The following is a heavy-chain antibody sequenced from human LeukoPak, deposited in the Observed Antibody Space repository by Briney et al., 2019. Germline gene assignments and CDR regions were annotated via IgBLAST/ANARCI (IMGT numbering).Heavy chain of an antibody. CDR2: ISYDGNDD. CDR3: SKGRGDYDDFRLGY. J-gene: IGHJ4*02. D-gene: IGHD4-17*01. V-gene: IGHV3-30*02. CDR1: VFTFSTYG. Sequence: GGSLRLSCAASVFTFSTYGFHWVRQAPGKGLEWVAFISYDGNDDYYAASVKGRFTISRDNSKNTLYLQMNSLRPEDTAVYYCSKGRGDYDDFRLGYWGQGTLVTVSS.